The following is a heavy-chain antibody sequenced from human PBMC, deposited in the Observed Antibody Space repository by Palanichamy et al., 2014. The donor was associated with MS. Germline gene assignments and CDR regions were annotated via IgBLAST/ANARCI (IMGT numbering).Heavy chain of an antibody. CDR3: ARDWRAAPDY. V-gene: IGHV1-3*01. CDR1: GYTFSSYA. J-gene: IGHJ4*02. CDR2: INAGNGNT. D-gene: IGHD3-3*01. Sequence: QVHLVQSGAEVKKPGASVKVSCKASGYTFSSYAIHWVRQAPGQRLEWMGWINAGNGNTKYSQKFQGRVTITRDTSASTAYMELSSLRSKDTAVYYCARDWRAAPDYWGQGTLVTVSS.